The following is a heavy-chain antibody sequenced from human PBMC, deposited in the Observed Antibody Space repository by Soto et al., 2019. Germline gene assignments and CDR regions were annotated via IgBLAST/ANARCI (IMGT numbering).Heavy chain of an antibody. D-gene: IGHD2-15*01. CDR1: GFTFSSYA. J-gene: IGHJ4*02. CDR3: ALALGDCSGGTSYSNHVES. CDR2: IVGSGSNT. Sequence: HPGGSLGLSCAASGFTFSSYAMSWVRQAPGKRLEWVSGIVGSGSNTYYADSVKGRFTISRDNSQSTLYLQMNSLRADDTALYYCALALGDCSGGTSYSNHVESRGQGTLVTV. V-gene: IGHV3-23*01.